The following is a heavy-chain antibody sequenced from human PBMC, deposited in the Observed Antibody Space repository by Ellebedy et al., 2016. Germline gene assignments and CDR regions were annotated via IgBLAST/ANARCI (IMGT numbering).Heavy chain of an antibody. V-gene: IGHV4-39*07. D-gene: IGHD6-13*01. CDR2: IYYSGST. J-gene: IGHJ4*02. CDR3: ARKRDGTYIDY. CDR1: GGSISSSSYY. Sequence: SETLSLTXTVSGGSISSSSYYWGWIRQPPGKGLEWIGDIYYSGSTNYNPSLTSRVTISLDTSENQFSLKLTSVTAADTAVYYCARKRDGTYIDYWGQGTLVTVSS.